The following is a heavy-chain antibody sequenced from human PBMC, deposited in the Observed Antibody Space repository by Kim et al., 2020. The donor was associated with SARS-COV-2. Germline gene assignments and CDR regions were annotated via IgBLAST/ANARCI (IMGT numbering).Heavy chain of an antibody. CDR2: VNAANDET. CDR3: ARDMDPTVYDY. D-gene: IGHD4-4*01. J-gene: IGHJ4*02. Sequence: ASVKVSCKAYGYTFKSYPIHWLRQAPGQRPEWMGWVNAANDETQYSQKFQGRVTITRDTSVNTPYMELRRLTTKDTAIYYCARDMDPTVYDYWGQGTLVT. CDR1: GYTFKSYP. V-gene: IGHV1-3*01.